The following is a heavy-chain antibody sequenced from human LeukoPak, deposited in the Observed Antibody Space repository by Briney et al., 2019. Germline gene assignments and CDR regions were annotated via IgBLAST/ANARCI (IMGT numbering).Heavy chain of an antibody. CDR3: AKAPTEYSSSSWDDYFDY. CDR1: GFTFSSYG. CDR2: IWYDGSNK. Sequence: GGSLRLSCAASGFTFSSYGMHWVRQAPGKGLEWVAVIWYDGSNKYYADSVKGRFTISRYNSKNTLYLQMNSLRAEDTAVYYCAKAPTEYSSSSWDDYFDYWGQGTLVTVSS. J-gene: IGHJ4*02. D-gene: IGHD6-6*01. V-gene: IGHV3-33*06.